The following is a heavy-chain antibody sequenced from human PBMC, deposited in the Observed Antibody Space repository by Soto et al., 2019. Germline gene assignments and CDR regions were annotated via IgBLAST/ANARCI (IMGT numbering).Heavy chain of an antibody. D-gene: IGHD6-13*01. CDR2: IYSGGST. V-gene: IGHV3-66*01. J-gene: IGHJ3*02. CDR3: ASSAAVYAFDI. CDR1: GFTVSSKY. Sequence: GGSLRLSCAASGFTVSSKYMSWVRQAPGKGLEWVSVIYSGGSTYYADSVKGRFTISRDNSKNTLYLQMNSLRAEDMAVYYCASSAAVYAFDIWGQGTMVTVSS.